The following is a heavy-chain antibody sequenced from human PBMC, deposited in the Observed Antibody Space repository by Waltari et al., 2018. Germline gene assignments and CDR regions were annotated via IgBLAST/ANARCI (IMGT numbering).Heavy chain of an antibody. CDR2: IIPIFGTA. CDR1: GGTFSSYA. Sequence: QVQLVQSGAEVKKPGSSVKVSCKASGGTFSSYAISWVRQAPGQGLEWMGGIIPIFGTANYAQKFQGRVTITADESTNTAYMELSSLRSEDTAVYYCARGDYYGSGSYYRDAFDIWGQGTMVTVSS. D-gene: IGHD3-10*01. CDR3: ARGDYYGSGSYYRDAFDI. V-gene: IGHV1-69*13. J-gene: IGHJ3*02.